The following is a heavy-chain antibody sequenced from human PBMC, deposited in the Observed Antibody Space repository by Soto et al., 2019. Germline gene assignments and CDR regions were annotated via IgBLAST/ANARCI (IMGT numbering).Heavy chain of an antibody. D-gene: IGHD3-16*01. CDR2: ISFDGNNE. Sequence: QVQLVESGGGVVQPGRSLRLSCAASGFTFSGYGMHWVRQAPGKGLEWVAIISFDGNNEYYTDSVKGRLTISRDNYKNTLYLQMNSLRPEDTGVYYCAKDRPRYGGNLDYWGQGTLVTVSS. CDR3: AKDRPRYGGNLDY. CDR1: GFTFSGYG. J-gene: IGHJ4*02. V-gene: IGHV3-30*18.